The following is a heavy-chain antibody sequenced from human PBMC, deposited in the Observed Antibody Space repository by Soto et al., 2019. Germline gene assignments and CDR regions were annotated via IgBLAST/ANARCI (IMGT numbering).Heavy chain of an antibody. CDR1: GFTFSSYA. V-gene: IGHV3-23*01. CDR3: AKDHYSSSWYSENYYYYYMDV. CDR2: ISGSGVST. Sequence: GGSLRLSCAASGFTFSSYAMSWVRQAPGKGLEWVSAISGSGVSTYYADSVKGRFTISRDNSKNTLYLQMNSLRAEDTAVYYCAKDHYSSSWYSENYYYYYMDVWGKGTTVTVSS. D-gene: IGHD6-13*01. J-gene: IGHJ6*03.